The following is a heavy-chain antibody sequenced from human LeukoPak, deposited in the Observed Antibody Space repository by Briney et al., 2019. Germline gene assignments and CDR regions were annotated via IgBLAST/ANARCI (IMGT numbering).Heavy chain of an antibody. D-gene: IGHD3-10*01. J-gene: IGHJ5*02. CDR3: VRGKITMVRGVIRHWFDP. Sequence: PSETLSLTCAVYGGSFSGYYWSWIRQPPGKGLEWVGEINHSGSTNYNPVLKSRVTISVDTSKNQFSLKLSSVTAADTAVYYCVRGKITMVRGVIRHWFDPWGQGTLVTVSS. CDR1: GGSFSGYY. V-gene: IGHV4-34*01. CDR2: INHSGST.